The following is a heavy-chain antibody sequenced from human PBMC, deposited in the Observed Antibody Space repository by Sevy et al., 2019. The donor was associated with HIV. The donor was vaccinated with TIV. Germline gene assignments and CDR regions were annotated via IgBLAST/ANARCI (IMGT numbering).Heavy chain of an antibody. Sequence: GGSLRLSCAASGFTFSSYWMSWVRQAPGKGLEWVANIKQDGSEKYYVDSVKGRFTISRDNAKNSLYLQMNSLRAEDTAVYYCARPPWRIAAAGSFDYWGQGTLVTVSS. D-gene: IGHD6-13*01. CDR2: IKQDGSEK. CDR1: GFTFSSYW. CDR3: ARPPWRIAAAGSFDY. V-gene: IGHV3-7*03. J-gene: IGHJ4*02.